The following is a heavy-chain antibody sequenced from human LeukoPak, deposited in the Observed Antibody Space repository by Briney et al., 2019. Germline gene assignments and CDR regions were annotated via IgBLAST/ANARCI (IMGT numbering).Heavy chain of an antibody. J-gene: IGHJ3*02. CDR2: INPNSGGT. D-gene: IGHD3-22*01. Sequence: ASVKVSCKASGYTFTGYYMHWVRQAPGQGLEWMGWINPNSGGTNYAQKFQGRVTMTRDTSISTAYMELSRLRSDDTAVYYCARHLPGNYDSSGYYSDAFDIWGQGTMVTVSS. CDR3: ARHLPGNYDSSGYYSDAFDI. V-gene: IGHV1-2*02. CDR1: GYTFTGYY.